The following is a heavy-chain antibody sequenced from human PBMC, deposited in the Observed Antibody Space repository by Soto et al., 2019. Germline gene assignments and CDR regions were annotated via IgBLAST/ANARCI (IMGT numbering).Heavy chain of an antibody. V-gene: IGHV3-9*01. CDR2: ISWNSGSI. D-gene: IGHD3-3*01. CDR1: GFTFDDYA. Sequence: EVPLVESGGGLVQPGRSLRLSCAASGFTFDDYAMHWVRQAPGKGLEWVSGISWNSGSIGYADSVKGRFTISRDNAKNSLYLQMNSLRAEDTALYYCAKRRSYDFWSGPFDYWGQGTLVTVSS. J-gene: IGHJ4*02. CDR3: AKRRSYDFWSGPFDY.